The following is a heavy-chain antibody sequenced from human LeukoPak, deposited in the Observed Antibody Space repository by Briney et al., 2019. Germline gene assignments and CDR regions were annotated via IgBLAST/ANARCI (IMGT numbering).Heavy chain of an antibody. J-gene: IGHJ4*02. V-gene: IGHV3-74*01. CDR3: ARALPPSVNTPWK. CDR2: ISSDGSST. CDR1: GFTFSSYW. Sequence: GGSLRLSCAASGFTFSSYWMHWVRQAPGKGLVWVSRISSDGSSTSYADSVRGRFTIFRDNAKNTLYLQMNSLGAEDTAVYYCARALPPSVNTPWKWGQGTQVTVSS. D-gene: IGHD1-1*01.